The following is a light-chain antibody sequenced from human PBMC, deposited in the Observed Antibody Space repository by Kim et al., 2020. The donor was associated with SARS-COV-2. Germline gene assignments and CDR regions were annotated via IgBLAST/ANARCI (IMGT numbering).Light chain of an antibody. CDR1: RRVGTY. V-gene: IGKV1-12*01. CDR3: QQANTLPPT. Sequence: ASAGDRVTISCRASRRVGTYLIWYQQSPGKVPKLLIHDASHLQGGVPSRFSGSGSGTDFTLTINNLQPEDSAVYYCQQANTLPPTFGGGTKVDIK. CDR2: DAS. J-gene: IGKJ4*01.